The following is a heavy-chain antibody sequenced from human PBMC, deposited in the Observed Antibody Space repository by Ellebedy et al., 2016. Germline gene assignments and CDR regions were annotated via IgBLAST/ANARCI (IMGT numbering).Heavy chain of an antibody. D-gene: IGHD3-3*01. CDR3: ARVFGRYSFDGSAFWNFDD. J-gene: IGHJ4*02. CDR2: ISAYNGDT. CDR1: GYTFSNYG. Sequence: ASVKVSXKASGYTFSNYGFTWVRQAPGQGLEWMGWISAYNGDTNYAQKLQGRVTMTTDTSSSTAYMELRSLRSDDTAVYYCARVFGRYSFDGSAFWNFDDWGQGTLVTVSS. V-gene: IGHV1-18*01.